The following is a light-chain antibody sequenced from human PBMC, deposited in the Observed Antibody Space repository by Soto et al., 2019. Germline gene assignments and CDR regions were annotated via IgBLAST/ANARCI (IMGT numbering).Light chain of an antibody. CDR2: GAS. V-gene: IGKV3-15*01. CDR1: QSVSNN. CDR3: QQYNNWART. Sequence: EIVMTQSPATLSVSPGERATLSCRASQSVSNNLAWYRQKPGQAPRLLIFGASTRATGIPARFSGSGSRTERYLTISSLQSEDFAVYSCQQYNNWARTFGQGTKVEIK. J-gene: IGKJ1*01.